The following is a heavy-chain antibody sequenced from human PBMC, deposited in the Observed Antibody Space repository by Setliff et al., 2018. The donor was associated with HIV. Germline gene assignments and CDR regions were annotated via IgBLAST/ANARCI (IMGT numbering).Heavy chain of an antibody. Sequence: PGGSLRLSCAASGFTFSTYWMHWVRQSPGKGLVWVSRINSDGSVTNYADSVKGRFTISRDNAKNTLYLQMSSLRADDTAVYYCARDRGGSYTPLDFWGQGTLVTVSS. CDR3: ARDRGGSYTPLDF. CDR1: GFTFSTYW. J-gene: IGHJ4*02. CDR2: INSDGSVT. D-gene: IGHD1-26*01. V-gene: IGHV3-74*01.